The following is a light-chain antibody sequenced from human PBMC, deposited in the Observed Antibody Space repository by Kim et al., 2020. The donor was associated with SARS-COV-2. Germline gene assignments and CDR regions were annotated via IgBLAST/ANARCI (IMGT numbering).Light chain of an antibody. CDR2: ATS. CDR3: QKYASAPCT. CDR1: QDISNF. Sequence: IQMTPSPSSLSASVGDEVTITCRASQDISNFLAWYQQKPGKAPKLLIYATSTLQSGVPSRFRGSRSGTDFTLVITRLQPEDVATYYCQKYASAPCTSVQRTNSEIK. V-gene: IGKV1-27*01. J-gene: IGKJ1*01.